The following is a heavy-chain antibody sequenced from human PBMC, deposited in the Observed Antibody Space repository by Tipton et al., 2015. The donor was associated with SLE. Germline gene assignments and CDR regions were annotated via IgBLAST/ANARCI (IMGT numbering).Heavy chain of an antibody. CDR1: GGSISSSSYY. V-gene: IGHV4-39*01. CDR3: ASHWYCSSTSCSFGYFQH. Sequence: TLSLTCTVSGGSISSSSYYWGWIRQPPGKGLEWIGTIYYSGSTYYNPSLKSRATISVDTSKNQFSLKLSSVTAADTSVYYCASHWYCSSTSCSFGYFQHWGQGTLVTVSS. CDR2: IYYSGST. J-gene: IGHJ1*01. D-gene: IGHD2-2*01.